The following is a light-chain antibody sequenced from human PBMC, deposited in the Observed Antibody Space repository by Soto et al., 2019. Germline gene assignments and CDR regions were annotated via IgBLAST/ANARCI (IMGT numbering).Light chain of an antibody. CDR3: QQYSSSWYT. J-gene: IGKJ2*01. V-gene: IGKV1-5*03. Sequence: DIQMTQSPSTLSASVGDRVTITCRASQSISSWLAWYQQKPGKAPKLLIYKASSLESGVPSRFSGSGSGTEFTLTISSLQPDDRATYFCQQYSSSWYTFGQWTTLEIK. CDR2: KAS. CDR1: QSISSW.